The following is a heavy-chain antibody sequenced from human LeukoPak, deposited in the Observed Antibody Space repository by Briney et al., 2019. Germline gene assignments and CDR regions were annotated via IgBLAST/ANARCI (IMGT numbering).Heavy chain of an antibody. CDR3: ARDGEYYYDSSGYYAIDY. J-gene: IGHJ4*02. D-gene: IGHD3-22*01. CDR2: INSDGSWT. V-gene: IGHV3-74*01. CDR1: GNYW. Sequence: GGSLRLSCAASGNYWMHWVRQAPGKGLVWVPHINSDGSWTSYADSVKGRFTISKDNAKNSLFLQMNSLRAEDTAVYYCARDGEYYYDSSGYYAIDYWGQGTLVSVSS.